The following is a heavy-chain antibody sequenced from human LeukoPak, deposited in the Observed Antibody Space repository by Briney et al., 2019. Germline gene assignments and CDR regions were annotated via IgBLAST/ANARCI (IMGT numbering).Heavy chain of an antibody. Sequence: LSLTCAVYGGSFSGYYWSWIRQPPGKGLEWVSYIRSSGTTIRYADSVKGRFTISRDNAKNSLYLQMNSLRAEDTAVYYCARDRGAVTDVFDYWGQGTLVTVSS. CDR3: ARDRGAVTDVFDY. CDR1: GGSFSGYY. J-gene: IGHJ4*02. V-gene: IGHV3-11*04. CDR2: IRSSGTTI. D-gene: IGHD6-19*01.